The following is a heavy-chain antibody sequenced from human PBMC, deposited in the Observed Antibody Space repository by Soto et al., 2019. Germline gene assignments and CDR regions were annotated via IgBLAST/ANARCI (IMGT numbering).Heavy chain of an antibody. Sequence: QVQLVESGGGVVQPGRSLRLSCAASGFTFSSYGMHWVRQAPGKGLEWVAVISYDGSNKYYADSVKGRFTISRDNSKNTLYLQMNSLRAEDTAVYYCAKGEGGEWEAYGMDVWGQGTTVTVSS. CDR3: AKGEGGEWEAYGMDV. CDR2: ISYDGSNK. V-gene: IGHV3-30*18. J-gene: IGHJ6*02. CDR1: GFTFSSYG. D-gene: IGHD1-26*01.